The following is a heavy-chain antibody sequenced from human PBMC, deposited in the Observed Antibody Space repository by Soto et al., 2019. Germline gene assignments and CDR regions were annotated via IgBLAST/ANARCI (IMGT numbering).Heavy chain of an antibody. CDR1: GFIFSNYG. J-gene: IGHJ5*02. D-gene: IGHD6-19*01. Sequence: GGSLRLSCAASGFIFSNYGMHWVRQAPGKGLEWVALIWYDGSNKYYADSVKGRFSISRDNSNNTLYLQMSSLRAEDTAVYYCAREKRTSGWSWGQGTLVTVS. CDR3: AREKRTSGWS. V-gene: IGHV3-33*01. CDR2: IWYDGSNK.